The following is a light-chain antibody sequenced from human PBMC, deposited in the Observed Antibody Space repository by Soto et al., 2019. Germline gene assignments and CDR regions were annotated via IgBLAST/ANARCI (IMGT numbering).Light chain of an antibody. CDR3: QQAASFPIT. Sequence: IQMTQSPSSVSASEGDRVTITCRASQGIGSWLAWYQQKPGKAPNLLIYTVSSLQSGVPSRFSGSGSGTDFTLTISNLQPEDFATYYCQQAASFPITFGQGARLAI. CDR1: QGIGSW. CDR2: TVS. V-gene: IGKV1-12*01. J-gene: IGKJ5*01.